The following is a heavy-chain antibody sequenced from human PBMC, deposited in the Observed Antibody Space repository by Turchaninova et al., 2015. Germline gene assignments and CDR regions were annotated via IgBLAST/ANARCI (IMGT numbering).Heavy chain of an antibody. CDR1: GFTCGSNA. J-gene: IGHJ4*02. Sequence: EVHLVESGGGLVQPGGSLRLSCGASGFTCGSNAMSWGRRAPEKGREVVSAIMRRCGSTFYADSVKGRFTISRDISRNTLYLQMNSLRAEDTAVYYCAKDYLPGTDPYYFDFWGQGTLVTVSS. CDR2: IMRRCGST. V-gene: IGHV3-23*04. CDR3: AKDYLPGTDPYYFDF. D-gene: IGHD2/OR15-2a*01.